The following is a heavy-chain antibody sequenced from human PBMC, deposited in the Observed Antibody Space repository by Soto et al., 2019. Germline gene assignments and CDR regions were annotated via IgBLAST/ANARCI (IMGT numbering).Heavy chain of an antibody. CDR2: INPSGGST. J-gene: IGHJ4*02. V-gene: IGHV1-46*01. CDR3: ALEYCSGGSCYYALVY. Sequence: QVQLVQSRAEVKKPGASVKVSCKASGYTFTSYYMHWVRQAPGQGLEWMGIINPSGGSTSYAQKFQGRVTMTRDTSTSTVYMELSSLRSEDTAVYYCALEYCSGGSCYYALVYWGQGTLVTVSS. CDR1: GYTFTSYY. D-gene: IGHD2-15*01.